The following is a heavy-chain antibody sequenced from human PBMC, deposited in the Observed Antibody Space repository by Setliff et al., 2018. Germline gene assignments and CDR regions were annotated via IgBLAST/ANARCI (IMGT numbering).Heavy chain of an antibody. CDR2: ISAYNGNT. D-gene: IGHD3-9*01. Sequence: GASVKVSCKTSGYIFTSYGISWVRLAPGQGLEWMGWISAYNGNTNYAQKLQGRVTMTTDTSTSTAYMELRSLRSDDTAVYYCARDRRDYDILTGYYEFTFDYWGQGTLVTVSS. V-gene: IGHV1-18*01. CDR3: ARDRRDYDILTGYYEFTFDY. J-gene: IGHJ4*02. CDR1: GYIFTSYG.